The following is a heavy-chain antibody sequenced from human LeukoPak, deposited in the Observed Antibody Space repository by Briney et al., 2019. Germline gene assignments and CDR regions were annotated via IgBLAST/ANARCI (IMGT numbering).Heavy chain of an antibody. CDR1: GFTFTTHD. D-gene: IGHD2/OR15-2a*01. CDR2: MNPGSGDT. V-gene: IGHV1-8*01. J-gene: IGHJ4*02. Sequence: ASVKVSCKTSGFTFTTHDINWVRQATGKGLEWMGWMNPGSGDTGYEQRFQGRVTMTRDTSINTAYMELSSLRSEDAAIYYCARGLGSYSTTWYPPLRYWGQGTLVTVS. CDR3: ARGLGSYSTTWYPPLRY.